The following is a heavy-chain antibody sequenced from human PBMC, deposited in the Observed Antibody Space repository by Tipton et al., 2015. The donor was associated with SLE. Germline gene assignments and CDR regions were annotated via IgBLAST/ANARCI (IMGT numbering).Heavy chain of an antibody. CDR3: ATSEPRRAFDV. Sequence: TLSLTCGLYGGSFSGYYWSWIRQPPGKGLEWIGEINHSGTTNYNPSLKSRVTISVDTSKNQFSLKLSSVTAADTAVYYCATSEPRRAFDVWGQGTMVTVSS. CDR2: INHSGTT. J-gene: IGHJ3*01. V-gene: IGHV4-34*01. D-gene: IGHD1-26*01. CDR1: GGSFSGYY.